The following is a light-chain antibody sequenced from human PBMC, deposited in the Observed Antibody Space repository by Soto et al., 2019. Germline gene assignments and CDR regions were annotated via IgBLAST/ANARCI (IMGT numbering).Light chain of an antibody. CDR1: SSNIGAGYD. CDR2: GNS. J-gene: IGLJ3*02. Sequence: QSVLTQPPSVSGAPGQRVTISCTGSSSNIGAGYDVHWYQQLPGTAPKLLIYGNSNRPSGVPDRFSGSKSGTSASLAITGLQAEDEAHYYCRSYDSSLSGWVFGGGTKLTVL. CDR3: RSYDSSLSGWV. V-gene: IGLV1-40*01.